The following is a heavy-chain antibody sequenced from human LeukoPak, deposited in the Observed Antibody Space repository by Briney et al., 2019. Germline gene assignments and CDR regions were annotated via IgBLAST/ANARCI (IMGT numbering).Heavy chain of an antibody. V-gene: IGHV1-69*15. Sequence: SVKVSCKASGGTFSSYAISWVRQAPGQGLEWMGRFIPIFGTANYAQKFQGRVTITADESTSTAYMELSSLRSEDTAVYYCARDAAIYDTSEYYYLWWGQGTLVTVSS. CDR1: GGTFSSYA. CDR3: ARDAAIYDTSEYYYLW. D-gene: IGHD3-22*01. CDR2: FIPIFGTA. J-gene: IGHJ4*02.